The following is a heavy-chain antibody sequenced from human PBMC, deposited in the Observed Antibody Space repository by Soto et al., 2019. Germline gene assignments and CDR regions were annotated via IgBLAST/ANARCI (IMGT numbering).Heavy chain of an antibody. D-gene: IGHD4-17*01. J-gene: IGHJ4*02. CDR1: GGTFSTYG. CDR3: AREVDPYYGGNSLSLEY. CDR2: IIPKFGTT. Sequence: QVQLVQSGAEVKKPGSSVKVSCKASGGTFSTYGINWVRLAPGQGLEWMGWIIPKFGTTKNAQKFQGRVTLTADESTNTAYMELKYLRSEDTAVYFCAREVDPYYGGNSLSLEYWGQGTLVTVSS. V-gene: IGHV1-69*13.